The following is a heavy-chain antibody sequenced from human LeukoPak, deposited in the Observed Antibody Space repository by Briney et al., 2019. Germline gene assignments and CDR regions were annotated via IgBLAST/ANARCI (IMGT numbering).Heavy chain of an antibody. CDR1: GGSISSGDSY. CDR2: IYYSGST. Sequence: SETLSLTCTVSGGSISSGDSYWSWIRQPPGTGLEWIGSIYYSGSTYYNPSLKSRVTISVDTSKNEFSLKLTSVTAADTALYYCARAGQYHYNSAGYFPDYWGQGTLVTVSS. V-gene: IGHV4-30-4*01. CDR3: ARAGQYHYNSAGYFPDY. J-gene: IGHJ4*02. D-gene: IGHD3-22*01.